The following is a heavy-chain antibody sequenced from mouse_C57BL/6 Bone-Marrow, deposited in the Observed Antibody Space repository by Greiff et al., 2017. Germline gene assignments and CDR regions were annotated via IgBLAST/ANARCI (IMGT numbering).Heavy chain of an antibody. V-gene: IGHV1-55*01. J-gene: IGHJ1*03. Sequence: QVQLQQPGAELVKPGASVKMSCKASGYTFTSYWITWVKQRPGQGLEWIGIIYPGSGSTNYNEKFKGKATLSVDQSSSTAYMQLSSLTSEYSAVYCCARPYYCIYWYFDFWGTGTTVTVSS. D-gene: IGHD2-10*01. CDR2: IYPGSGST. CDR1: GYTFTSYW. CDR3: ARPYYCIYWYFDF.